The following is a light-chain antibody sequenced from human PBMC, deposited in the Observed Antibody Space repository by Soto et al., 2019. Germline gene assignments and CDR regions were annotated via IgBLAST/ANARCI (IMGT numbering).Light chain of an antibody. CDR1: SSDVGAYRY. J-gene: IGLJ1*01. CDR3: SSYTTTNTLV. Sequence: QSVLTQPASVSGSPGQSITISCTGTSSDVGAYRYVSWYQQHPGKAPKLIIYEVSNRPSGVSNRFSGSKSGNTASLTVSELQAEEEADYYCSSYTTTNTLVFGTGTKVTVL. V-gene: IGLV2-14*01. CDR2: EVS.